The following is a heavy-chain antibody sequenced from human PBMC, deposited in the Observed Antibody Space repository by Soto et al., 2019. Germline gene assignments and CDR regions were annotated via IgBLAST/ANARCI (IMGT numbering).Heavy chain of an antibody. V-gene: IGHV3-20*04. J-gene: IGHJ4*02. CDR2: INWNGGSI. CDR1: GFKFDDYG. D-gene: IGHD6-13*01. Sequence: PGGSLRLSCAASGFKFDDYGMNWVRQTPGKGLEWVSIINWNGGSIGYSDSVRGRFTISRDNAKNSLYLQMNSLRVEDTALYYCARGPGIAAAGYCHYWGQGTLVTVSS. CDR3: ARGPGIAAAGYCHY.